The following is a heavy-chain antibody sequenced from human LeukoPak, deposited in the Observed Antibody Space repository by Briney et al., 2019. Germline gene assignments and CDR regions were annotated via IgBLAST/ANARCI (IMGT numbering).Heavy chain of an antibody. Sequence: GGSLRLSCVASGFTFSYPWMSWVRQAPGKGLEWVARIKSKVNGGTTDYAADVKDRFTISRDDSKNTLYVQMHSLKTEDTAVYYCTRDPDFCSGRSCGLWGQGTVVSVSS. J-gene: IGHJ4*02. CDR3: TRDPDFCSGRSCGL. D-gene: IGHD2-15*01. CDR2: IKSKVNGGTT. CDR1: GFTFSYPW. V-gene: IGHV3-15*01.